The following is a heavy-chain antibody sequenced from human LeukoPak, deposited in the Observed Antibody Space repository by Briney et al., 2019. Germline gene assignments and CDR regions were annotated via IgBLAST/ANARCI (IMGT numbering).Heavy chain of an antibody. CDR3: TTWGYSGIYSPFGY. D-gene: IGHD1-26*01. Sequence: GGSLRLSCATSGLTFSNVWMSWVRQAPGKGLEWVGRIKSETEGGTRDYASPVKGRFTISRDDSKNTLYLQMNGLKTEDTAVYYCTTWGYSGIYSPFGYWGQGTLVTVSS. CDR2: IKSETEGGTR. J-gene: IGHJ4*02. V-gene: IGHV3-15*01. CDR1: GLTFSNVW.